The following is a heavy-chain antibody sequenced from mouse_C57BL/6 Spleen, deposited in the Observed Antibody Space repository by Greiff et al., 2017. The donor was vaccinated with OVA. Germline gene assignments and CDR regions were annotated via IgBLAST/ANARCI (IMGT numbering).Heavy chain of an antibody. Sequence: QVQLKQPGAELVKPGASVKMSCKASGYTFTSYWITWVKQRPGQGLEWIGDIYPGSGSTNYNEKFKSKATLTVDTSSSTAYMQLSSLTSEDSAVYYCARIYGSSYGDYFDYWGQGTTLTVSS. V-gene: IGHV1-55*01. D-gene: IGHD1-1*01. CDR3: ARIYGSSYGDYFDY. CDR2: IYPGSGST. J-gene: IGHJ2*01. CDR1: GYTFTSYW.